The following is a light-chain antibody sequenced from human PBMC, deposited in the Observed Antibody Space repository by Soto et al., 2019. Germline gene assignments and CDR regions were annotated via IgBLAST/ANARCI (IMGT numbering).Light chain of an antibody. CDR2: EVS. CDR3: SSYTSSSTLYV. V-gene: IGLV2-14*01. Sequence: QSALTQPASVSGSPGQSITISCTGTSSDVGGYNSVSWYQQHPGKAPKLMIYEVSNRPSGVSNRFSGSKSVNTASLTISGLQAEYEAEYYCSSYTSSSTLYVFGTGTKLTVL. CDR1: SSDVGGYNS. J-gene: IGLJ1*01.